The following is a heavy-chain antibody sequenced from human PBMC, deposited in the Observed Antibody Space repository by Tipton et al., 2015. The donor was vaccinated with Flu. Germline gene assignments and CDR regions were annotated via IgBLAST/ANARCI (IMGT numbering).Heavy chain of an antibody. V-gene: IGHV4-61*02. CDR1: GGSISSGSYY. J-gene: IGHJ4*02. Sequence: TLSLTCTVSGGSISSGSYYWSWIRQPAGKGLEWIVRIYTSGSTNYNPSLKSRVTISVDTSKNQFSLKLSSVTAADTAVYYCAIVPATTVDYWGQGTLVTVSS. CDR2: IYTSGST. D-gene: IGHD2-2*01. CDR3: AIVPATTVDY.